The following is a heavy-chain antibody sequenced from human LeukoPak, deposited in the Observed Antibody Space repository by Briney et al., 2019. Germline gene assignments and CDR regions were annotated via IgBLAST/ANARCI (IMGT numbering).Heavy chain of an antibody. J-gene: IGHJ6*02. Sequence: GASVKVSCKASGYTFTSYGISWVRQAPGQGLEWMGWISAYNGNTNYAQKLQGRVTMTTDTSTSTAYMELRSLGSDDTAVYYCAREEAGAGSTPTITPSSYYYVREVGGQGTRSPSP. CDR2: ISAYNGNT. V-gene: IGHV1-18*01. D-gene: IGHD6-19*01. CDR3: AREEAGAGSTPTITPSSYYYVREV. CDR1: GYTFTSYG.